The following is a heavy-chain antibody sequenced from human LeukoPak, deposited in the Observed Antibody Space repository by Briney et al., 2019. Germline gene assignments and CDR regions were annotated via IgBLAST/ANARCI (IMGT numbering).Heavy chain of an antibody. J-gene: IGHJ4*02. Sequence: SETLSLTCAVYGGSFSGYYWSWIRQPPGKGLEWIGEINHSGSTNYNPSLKSRVTISVDTSKNQFSLKLSSVTAADTAVYYCARLPSQYCSGGSCYTEPFDYWGQGTLVTVSS. V-gene: IGHV4-34*01. CDR1: GGSFSGYY. CDR2: INHSGST. CDR3: ARLPSQYCSGGSCYTEPFDY. D-gene: IGHD2-15*01.